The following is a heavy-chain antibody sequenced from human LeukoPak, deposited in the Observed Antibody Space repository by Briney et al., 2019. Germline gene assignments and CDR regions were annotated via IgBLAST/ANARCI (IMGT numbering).Heavy chain of an antibody. J-gene: IGHJ3*02. V-gene: IGHV4-30-4*08. Sequence: WIRQPPGKGLEWIGYIYYSGSTYYNPSLKSRVTISVDTSKNQFSLKLSSVTAADTAVYYCARSSRSDYGGNSRAFDIWGQGTMVTVSS. D-gene: IGHD4-23*01. CDR2: IYYSGST. CDR3: ARSSRSDYGGNSRAFDI.